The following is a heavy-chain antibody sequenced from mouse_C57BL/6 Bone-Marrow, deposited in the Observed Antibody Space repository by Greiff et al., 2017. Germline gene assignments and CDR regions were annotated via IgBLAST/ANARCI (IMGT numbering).Heavy chain of an antibody. V-gene: IGHV1-26*01. J-gene: IGHJ4*01. CDR2: INPNNGGT. Sequence: EVQLQQSGPELVKPGASVKISCKASGYTFTDYYMHWVKQSHGKSLEWIGDINPNNGGTSYNQKFKGKATLTVDKSSSTAYMELRSLTSEDSAVYYCARCGDDAMDYWGQGTSVTVSS. CDR3: ARCGDDAMDY. CDR1: GYTFTDYY. D-gene: IGHD2-13*01.